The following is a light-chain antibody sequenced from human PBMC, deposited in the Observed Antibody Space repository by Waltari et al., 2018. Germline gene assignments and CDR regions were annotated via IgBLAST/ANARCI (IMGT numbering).Light chain of an antibody. CDR1: QSIDTW. CDR3: QQYYNYPRT. V-gene: IGKV1-5*03. CDR2: RAS. J-gene: IGKJ1*01. Sequence: DIQMTHSPSTLSASVGDRVTITCRASQSIDTWLAWYQQKPGKAPKLLIYRASSLQSGVPSGFSGSGSGTEFTLTISSLQPDDFATYYCQQYYNYPRTFGQGTKVEIK.